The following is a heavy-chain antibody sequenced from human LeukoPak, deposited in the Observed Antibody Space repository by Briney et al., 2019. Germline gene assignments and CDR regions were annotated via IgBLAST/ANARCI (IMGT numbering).Heavy chain of an antibody. Sequence: GGSLRRTCAASGFTFGSYEMNWVRQAPGKGLEWVSYISSSGSTIYYADSVKGRFTISRDNAKNSLYLQMNSLRAEDTAVYYCAELGITMIGGVWGKGTTVTISS. CDR1: GFTFGSYE. J-gene: IGHJ6*04. CDR3: AELGITMIGGV. D-gene: IGHD3-10*02. V-gene: IGHV3-48*03. CDR2: ISSSGSTI.